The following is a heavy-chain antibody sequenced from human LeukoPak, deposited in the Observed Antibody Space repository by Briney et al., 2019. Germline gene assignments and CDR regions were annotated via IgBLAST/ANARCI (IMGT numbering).Heavy chain of an antibody. J-gene: IGHJ6*04. D-gene: IGHD3-10*02. CDR2: ISSSGSTI. V-gene: IGHV3-48*03. Sequence: HPGGSLRLSCAASGFTSSSYEMNWVRQAPGKGLEWVSYISSSGSTIYYADSVKGRFTISRDNAKNSLYLQMNSLRAEDTAVYYCAELGITMIGGVWGKGTTVTISS. CDR1: GFTSSSYE. CDR3: AELGITMIGGV.